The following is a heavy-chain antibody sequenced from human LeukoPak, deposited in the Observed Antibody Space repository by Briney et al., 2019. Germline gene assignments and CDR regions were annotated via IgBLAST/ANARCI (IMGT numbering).Heavy chain of an antibody. J-gene: IGHJ4*02. Sequence: SETLSLTCTVSGGSISSYYWSWIRQPPGKGLEWIGYIYYSGSTNYNPSLKSRVTISVDTSKNQFSLKLSSVTAADTAVYYCARTYHYDRFQFDYWGQGTLVTVSS. D-gene: IGHD3-22*01. CDR3: ARTYHYDRFQFDY. V-gene: IGHV4-59*01. CDR1: GGSISSYY. CDR2: IYYSGST.